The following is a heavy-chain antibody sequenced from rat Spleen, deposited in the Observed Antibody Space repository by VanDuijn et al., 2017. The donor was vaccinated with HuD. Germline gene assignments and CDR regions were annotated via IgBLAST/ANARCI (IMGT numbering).Heavy chain of an antibody. D-gene: IGHD4-3*01. Sequence: EVQLVETGGGLVQPGRSLKLSCVASGFTFSKYWMYWVRQAPGKGLEWVSSNSSDGVNTYYPDSVRGRFTISRDNAENTVYLQMNSLRSEDTATYYCAVSGYGYWGQGIMVTVSS. J-gene: IGHJ2*01. CDR2: NSSDGVNT. V-gene: IGHV5-58*01. CDR1: GFTFSKYW. CDR3: AVSGYGY.